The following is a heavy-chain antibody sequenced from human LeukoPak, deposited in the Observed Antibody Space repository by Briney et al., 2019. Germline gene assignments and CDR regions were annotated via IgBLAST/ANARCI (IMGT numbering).Heavy chain of an antibody. Sequence: SGGSLRLSCAASGFTFDDYGMSWVRPAPGKGMELDSGINWNAGSRGYADSVKGRFTISRDNAKNSLYLQMNSLRAEDTALYHCARDTYSSGWEAVFDYWGQGTLVTVSS. V-gene: IGHV3-20*01. CDR3: ARDTYSSGWEAVFDY. CDR2: INWNAGSR. D-gene: IGHD6-19*01. CDR1: GFTFDDYG. J-gene: IGHJ4*02.